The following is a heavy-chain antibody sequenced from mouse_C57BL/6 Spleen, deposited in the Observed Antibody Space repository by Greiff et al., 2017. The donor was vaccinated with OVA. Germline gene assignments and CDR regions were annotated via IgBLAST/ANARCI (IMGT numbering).Heavy chain of an antibody. Sequence: VQLQQSGPELVQPGASVKIPCKASGYTFTDYNMDWVKQSHGKSLEWIGDINPNNGGTIYNQQFTGKATLTVDKSSSTAYMELRSLTAEDTAVYYGARYNDGYPYGYFDVWGTGTTVTVSS. CDR1: GYTFTDYN. D-gene: IGHD2-3*01. CDR3: ARYNDGYPYGYFDV. V-gene: IGHV1-18*01. CDR2: INPNNGGT. J-gene: IGHJ1*03.